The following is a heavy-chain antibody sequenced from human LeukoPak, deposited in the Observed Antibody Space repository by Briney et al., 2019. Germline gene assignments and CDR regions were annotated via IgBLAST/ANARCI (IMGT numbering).Heavy chain of an antibody. Sequence: SETLSLTCTVSGGSISSYYWSWIRQPPGKGLEWIGYIYYSGSTNYNPSLKSRVTISVDTSKNQFSLKLSSVTAADTAVYYCARGYSSSWYENYYYMDVWGKGTTVTISS. V-gene: IGHV4-59*01. CDR2: IYYSGST. CDR3: ARGYSSSWYENYYYMDV. D-gene: IGHD6-13*01. CDR1: GGSISSYY. J-gene: IGHJ6*03.